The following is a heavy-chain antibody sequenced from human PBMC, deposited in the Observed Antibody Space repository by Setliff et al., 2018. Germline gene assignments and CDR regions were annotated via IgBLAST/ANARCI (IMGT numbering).Heavy chain of an antibody. CDR1: GGSISSGSYY. V-gene: IGHV4-61*02. CDR3: ARDNTIVVATDY. D-gene: IGHD2-15*01. J-gene: IGHJ4*02. Sequence: SETLSLTCAVSGGSISSGSYYWSWIRQPAGKGLEWVGRLHTSGSTNYNPSLKGRVTISVDTSKNQFSLNLSSVTAADTAVYFCARDNTIVVATDYWGQGTLVTVSS. CDR2: LHTSGST.